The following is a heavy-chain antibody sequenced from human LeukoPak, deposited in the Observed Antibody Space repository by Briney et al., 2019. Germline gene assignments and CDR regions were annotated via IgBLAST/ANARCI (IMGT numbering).Heavy chain of an antibody. J-gene: IGHJ4*02. V-gene: IGHV1-18*01. D-gene: IGHD3-10*01. CDR1: GYTFTGYG. Sequence: ASVTVSCKASGYTFTGYGISWVRQAPGQGLEWMGWISAYNGNTNYAQKLQGRVTMTTDTSTSTAYMELRSLRSDDTAVYYCARGSTGYYGSGSEYWGQGTLVTVSS. CDR2: ISAYNGNT. CDR3: ARGSTGYYGSGSEY.